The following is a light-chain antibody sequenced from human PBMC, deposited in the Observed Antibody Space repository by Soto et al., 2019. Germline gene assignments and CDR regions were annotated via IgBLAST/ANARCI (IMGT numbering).Light chain of an antibody. Sequence: DIQMTQSPSSLSASVGDRVTITCRASQNISSYLNWYQGKPGKAPNLLIHDAFSLQSGVPSRFSGSGSGTDFTLTISSLQLEDIATYYCQQSYSAPITFGQGTRLEIK. CDR2: DAF. CDR1: QNISSY. J-gene: IGKJ5*01. CDR3: QQSYSAPIT. V-gene: IGKV1-39*01.